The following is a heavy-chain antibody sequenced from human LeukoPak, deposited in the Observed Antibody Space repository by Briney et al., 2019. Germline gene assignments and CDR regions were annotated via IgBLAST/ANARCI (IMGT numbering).Heavy chain of an antibody. D-gene: IGHD3-3*01. J-gene: IGHJ6*03. V-gene: IGHV1-18*01. Sequence: DSVKVSCKASGYTFTSYAMNWVRQAPGQGLEWMGWISAYNGNTNYAQKLQGRVTMTTDTSTSTAYMELRSLRSDDTAVYYCAREPSTIFGVGPYMDVWGKGTTVTVSS. CDR3: AREPSTIFGVGPYMDV. CDR1: GYTFTSYA. CDR2: ISAYNGNT.